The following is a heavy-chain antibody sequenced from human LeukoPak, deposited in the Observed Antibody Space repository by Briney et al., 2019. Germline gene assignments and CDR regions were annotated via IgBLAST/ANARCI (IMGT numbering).Heavy chain of an antibody. CDR1: GFTFSSYA. CDR3: ARGVAVY. Sequence: GRSLRLSCAASGFTFSSYAMHWVRQAPGKGLEWVAVIPYDGSNKYYADSVKGRFTISRDNSKNTLYLQMNSLRAEDTAVYYCARGVAVYWGQGTLVTVSS. CDR2: IPYDGSNK. D-gene: IGHD6-19*01. J-gene: IGHJ4*02. V-gene: IGHV3-30*04.